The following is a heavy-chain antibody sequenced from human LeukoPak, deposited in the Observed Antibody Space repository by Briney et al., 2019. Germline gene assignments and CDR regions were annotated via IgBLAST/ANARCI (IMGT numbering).Heavy chain of an antibody. CDR3: ARAFGVLGGLNWFDP. CDR1: GGTFSSYA. D-gene: IGHD3-10*01. CDR2: IIPIFGTA. Sequence: ASVKVSCKASGGTFSSYAISWVRQAPGQGLEWMGGIIPIFGTANYAQKFQGRVTITADESTSTAYMELSSLRSDDTAVYYCARAFGVLGGLNWFDPWGRGTLVTVSS. V-gene: IGHV1-69*13. J-gene: IGHJ5*02.